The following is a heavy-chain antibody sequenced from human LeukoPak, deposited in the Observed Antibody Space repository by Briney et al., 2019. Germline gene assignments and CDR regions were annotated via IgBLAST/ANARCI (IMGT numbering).Heavy chain of an antibody. Sequence: PSETLSLTCTVSGGSISSSSYYWGWIRQPPGKGLEWIGSIYYSGSTYYNPSLKSRVTISVDTSKNQFSLKLSSVTAAGTAVYYCAAKLDYDILTGYSPGRYWYFDLWGRGTLVTVSS. CDR2: IYYSGST. CDR3: AAKLDYDILTGYSPGRYWYFDL. CDR1: GGSISSSSYY. V-gene: IGHV4-39*01. D-gene: IGHD3-9*01. J-gene: IGHJ2*01.